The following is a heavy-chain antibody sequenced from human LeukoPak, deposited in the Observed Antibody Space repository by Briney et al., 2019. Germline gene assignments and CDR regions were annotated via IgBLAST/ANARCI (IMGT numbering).Heavy chain of an antibody. V-gene: IGHV1-2*02. CDR1: GYTFTGYY. Sequence: GASVKVSCKASGYTFTGYYMHWVRQAPGQGLEWMGCINPNSGGTNYAQKFQGRVTMTRDTSISTAYMELSRLRSDDTAVYYCARDQSILTGYYTPPFDYWGQGTLVTASS. CDR3: ARDQSILTGYYTPPFDY. D-gene: IGHD3-9*01. CDR2: INPNSGGT. J-gene: IGHJ4*02.